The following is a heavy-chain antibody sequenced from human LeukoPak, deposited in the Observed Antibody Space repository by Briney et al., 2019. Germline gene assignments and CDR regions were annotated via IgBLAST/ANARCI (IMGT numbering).Heavy chain of an antibody. V-gene: IGHV3-30-3*01. CDR3: ARDALAGEKPEYFFDY. CDR2: ISYDGSNK. J-gene: IGHJ4*02. CDR1: GFTFSSYA. Sequence: GRSLRLSCAASGFTFSSYAMHWVRQAPGKGLEWVAVISYDGSNKYYADSVKGRFTISRDNSKNTLYLQMSGLRAEDTAVYYCARDALAGEKPEYFFDYWGQGTLVTVSS.